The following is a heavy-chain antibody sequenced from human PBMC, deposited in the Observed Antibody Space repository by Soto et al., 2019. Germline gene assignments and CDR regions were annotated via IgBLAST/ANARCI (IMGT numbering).Heavy chain of an antibody. J-gene: IGHJ4*02. CDR3: ARFTGISKWTFDS. CDR1: GYTFTSYG. Sequence: QVQLVQSGAEVKKPGASVKVSCRASGYTFTSYGISWVRQAPGQGLEWMGWISAYNDKTTYAQKFQGRLTMTTDTSSNTAYMELRSLRYDDTAVYYCARFTGISKWTFDSWGQGTLVIVSS. D-gene: IGHD1-26*01. V-gene: IGHV1-18*01. CDR2: ISAYNDKT.